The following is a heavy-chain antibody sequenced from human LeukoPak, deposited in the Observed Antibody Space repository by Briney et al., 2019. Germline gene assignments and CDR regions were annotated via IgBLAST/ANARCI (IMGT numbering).Heavy chain of an antibody. CDR1: GGSIRIYC. CDR3: ATIAGSSSF. D-gene: IGHD6-6*01. J-gene: IGHJ4*02. V-gene: IGHV4-59*08. CDR2: IYYSGST. Sequence: PSETLSLTCTVSGGSIRIYCWSWIRQPPGKGLEWIGYIYYSGSTNYNPSLKSRLTISVDTSNNQFSLKLSSVTAADTAVYYCATIAGSSSFWGQGTLVTVSS.